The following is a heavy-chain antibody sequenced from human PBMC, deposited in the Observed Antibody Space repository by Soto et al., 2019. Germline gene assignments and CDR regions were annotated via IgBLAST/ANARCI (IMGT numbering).Heavy chain of an antibody. CDR1: GFTFSGSA. Sequence: GGSLRLSCAASGFTFSGSAMHWVRQASGKGLEWVGRIRSKANSYATAYAASVKGRFTISRDDSKNTTYPQMNSLKTEDTAVYYCTRLSPTYYFDYWGQGTLVTVSS. J-gene: IGHJ4*02. V-gene: IGHV3-73*01. CDR3: TRLSPTYYFDY. CDR2: IRSKANSYAT.